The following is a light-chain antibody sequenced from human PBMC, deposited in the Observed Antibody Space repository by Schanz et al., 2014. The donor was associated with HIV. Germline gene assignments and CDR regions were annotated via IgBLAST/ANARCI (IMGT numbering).Light chain of an antibody. V-gene: IGLV2-14*03. CDR1: SGDVGSYNY. Sequence: QSALTQPASVSGSPGQSISISCTGTSGDVGSYNYVSWYQQHPDRAPKLLIFDVTNRPSGISPRFSGSKSGNTASLTISGLQAEDEADYYCCSYTTTSTYVFGAGTKLTVL. J-gene: IGLJ1*01. CDR3: CSYTTTSTYV. CDR2: DVT.